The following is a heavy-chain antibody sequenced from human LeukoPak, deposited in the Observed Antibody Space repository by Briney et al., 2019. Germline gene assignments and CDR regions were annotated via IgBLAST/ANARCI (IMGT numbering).Heavy chain of an antibody. Sequence: ASVKVSCKVSGYTLTELSMHWVRQAPGKGLEWMGGFDPEDGETIYAQKFQGRDTMTEDTSTDTAYMELSSLRSEDTAVYYCATLGWLEYYYGMDVWGQGTTVTVSS. J-gene: IGHJ6*02. D-gene: IGHD5-12*01. CDR1: GYTLTELS. CDR2: FDPEDGET. V-gene: IGHV1-24*01. CDR3: ATLGWLEYYYGMDV.